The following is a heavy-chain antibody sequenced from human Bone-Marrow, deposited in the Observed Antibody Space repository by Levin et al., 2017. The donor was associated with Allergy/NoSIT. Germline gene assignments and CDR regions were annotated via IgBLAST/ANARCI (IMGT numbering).Heavy chain of an antibody. CDR2: ISYDGSKQ. Sequence: GESLKISCAASGFNFNSYGMQWVRQAPDKGLEWVAFISYDGSKQYYTDSVKGRFTISRDTSKNTLYLQMNSLRAEDTAVYYCSRDDCRTTSCYGHWGQGTLVTVSS. V-gene: IGHV3-33*01. CDR1: GFNFNSYG. CDR3: SRDDCRTTSCYGH. D-gene: IGHD2-2*01. J-gene: IGHJ4*02.